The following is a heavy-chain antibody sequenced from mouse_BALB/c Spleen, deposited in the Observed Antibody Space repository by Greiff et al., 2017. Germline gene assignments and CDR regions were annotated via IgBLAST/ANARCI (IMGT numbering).Heavy chain of an antibody. CDR1: GFSLTSYG. V-gene: IGHV2-9*02. Sequence: VKLQESGPGLVAPSQSLSITCTVSGFSLTSYGVHWVRQPPGKGLEWLGVIWAGGSTNYNSALMSRLSISKDNSKSQVFLKMNSLQTDDTAMYYCARDRFLYAMDYWGQGTSVTVSS. CDR3: ARDRFLYAMDY. CDR2: IWAGGST. J-gene: IGHJ4*01.